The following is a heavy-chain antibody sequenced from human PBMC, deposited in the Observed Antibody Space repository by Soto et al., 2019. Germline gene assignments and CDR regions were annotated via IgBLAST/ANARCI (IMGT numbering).Heavy chain of an antibody. CDR2: ISGSGGST. V-gene: IGHV3-23*01. Sequence: GGSLRLSCAASGFTFSSYAMSWVRQAPGKGLEWVSAISGSGGSTYYADSVKGRFTISRDNSKNTLYLQMNSLRAEDTAVYYCAKAMGYYGSGKAGYYYMDVWGKGTTVTVSS. D-gene: IGHD3-10*01. J-gene: IGHJ6*03. CDR1: GFTFSSYA. CDR3: AKAMGYYGSGKAGYYYMDV.